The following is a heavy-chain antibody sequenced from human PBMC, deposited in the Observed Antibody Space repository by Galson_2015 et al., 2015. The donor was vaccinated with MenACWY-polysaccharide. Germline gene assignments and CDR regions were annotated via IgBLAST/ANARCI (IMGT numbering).Heavy chain of an antibody. D-gene: IGHD7-27*01. Sequence: SLRLSCAASGLTFSNWWMTWVRQAPGKGLEWVASIKKDGSEEYYVDSVKGRFTISRDNAKDSLYLRMNSLRAEDTAVYFCARGHLGLGLWGQGTTVTVSS. CDR2: IKKDGSEE. CDR3: ARGHLGLGL. J-gene: IGHJ6*02. V-gene: IGHV3-7*01. CDR1: GLTFSNWW.